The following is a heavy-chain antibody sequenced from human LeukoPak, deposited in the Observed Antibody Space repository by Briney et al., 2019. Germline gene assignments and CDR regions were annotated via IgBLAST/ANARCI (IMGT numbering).Heavy chain of an antibody. CDR3: AWGGRSPMYVDS. CDR1: GGSFSGYY. CDR2: INHSGST. Sequence: SETLSLTCAVSGGSFSGYYWSWIRQPPGKGLEWIGEINHSGSTNYNPSLKSRVTISVDTSKNQFSLKLSAVTAADTAVYYCAWGGRSPMYVDS. D-gene: IGHD3-10*02. J-gene: IGHJ5*01. V-gene: IGHV4-34*01.